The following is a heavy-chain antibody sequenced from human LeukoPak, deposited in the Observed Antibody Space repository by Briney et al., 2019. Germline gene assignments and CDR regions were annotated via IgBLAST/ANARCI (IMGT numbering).Heavy chain of an antibody. CDR1: GGSISSSNW. Sequence: PSETLSLTCAVSGGSISSSNWWSWVRQPPGKGLEWIGEICYIGISNYNPALKSRVTISVDKSKNQFSLKLSSVTAADTAVYYCASGSAAAARSDAFDIWGQGTMVTVSS. V-gene: IGHV4-4*02. CDR3: ASGSAAAARSDAFDI. CDR2: ICYIGIS. J-gene: IGHJ3*02. D-gene: IGHD6-13*01.